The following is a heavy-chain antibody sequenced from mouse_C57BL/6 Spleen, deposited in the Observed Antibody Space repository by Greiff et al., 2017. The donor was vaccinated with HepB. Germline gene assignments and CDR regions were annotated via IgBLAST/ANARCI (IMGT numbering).Heavy chain of an antibody. J-gene: IGHJ4*01. CDR1: GFTFSDYG. Sequence: EVKVVESGGGLVKPGGSLKLSCAASGFTFSDYGMHWVRQAPEKGLEWVAYISSGSSTIYYADTVKGRVTISRYNAKNTLFLQMTSLRSEDTATYYYSSAYYGNYDYAMDYWGQGTSVTVSS. CDR2: ISSGSSTI. D-gene: IGHD2-10*01. V-gene: IGHV5-17*01. CDR3: SSAYYGNYDYAMDY.